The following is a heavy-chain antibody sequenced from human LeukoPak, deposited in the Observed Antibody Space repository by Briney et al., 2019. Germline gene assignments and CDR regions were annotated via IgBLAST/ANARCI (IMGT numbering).Heavy chain of an antibody. CDR1: GSTFSSYA. J-gene: IGHJ4*02. V-gene: IGHV3-23*01. CDR3: AIADNYDILTGYSSYYFDY. Sequence: GGSLRLSCAASGSTFSSYAMSWVRQAPGKGLEWVSAISGSGGSTYYADSVKGRFTISRDNSKNTLYLQMNSLRAEDTAVYYCAIADNYDILTGYSSYYFDYWGQGTLVTVSS. D-gene: IGHD3-9*01. CDR2: ISGSGGST.